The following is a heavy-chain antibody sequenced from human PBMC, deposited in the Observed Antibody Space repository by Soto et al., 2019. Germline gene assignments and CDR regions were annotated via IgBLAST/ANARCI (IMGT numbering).Heavy chain of an antibody. V-gene: IGHV4-4*07. Sequence: QVQLQESGPGLVKPSETLSLTCTVSGGSISSYYWSWIRQPAGKGLAWIGRIYTSGSTNYNPSLKSRVTMSVDTSKNQFSLKLSSVTAADTAVYYCASGAYSSSWYVAFDIWGQGTMVTVSS. CDR2: IYTSGST. CDR1: GGSISSYY. D-gene: IGHD6-13*01. CDR3: ASGAYSSSWYVAFDI. J-gene: IGHJ3*02.